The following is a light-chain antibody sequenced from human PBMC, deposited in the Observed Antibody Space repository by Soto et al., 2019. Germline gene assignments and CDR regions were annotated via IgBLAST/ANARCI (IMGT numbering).Light chain of an antibody. CDR3: QSFDTSLGRSV. V-gene: IGLV1-40*01. CDR1: SSNIGAGFD. CDR2: GNN. Sequence: HSVLTQPPSVSGAPGQRVTIPCTGTSSNIGAGFDVHWYQHLPGTAHKLLIYGNNHRPSGVPDRFSGSKSGTSASLAITGLQAEDEADYSCQSFDTSLGRSVFGGGTK. J-gene: IGLJ2*01.